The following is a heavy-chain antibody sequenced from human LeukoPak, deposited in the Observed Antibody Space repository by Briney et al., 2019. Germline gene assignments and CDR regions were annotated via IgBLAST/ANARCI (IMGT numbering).Heavy chain of an antibody. J-gene: IGHJ4*02. V-gene: IGHV1-69*13. D-gene: IGHD3/OR15-3a*01. Sequence: SVKVSCKASGGTFSSYAISWVRQAPGQGLEWMGGIIPIFGTANYAQKFQGRVTITADESTSTAYMELSSQRSEDTAVYYCASGLRASDFDYWGQGTLVTVSS. CDR2: IIPIFGTA. CDR1: GGTFSSYA. CDR3: ASGLRASDFDY.